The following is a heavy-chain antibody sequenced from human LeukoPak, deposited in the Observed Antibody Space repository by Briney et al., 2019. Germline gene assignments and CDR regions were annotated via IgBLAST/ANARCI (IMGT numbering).Heavy chain of an antibody. J-gene: IGHJ4*02. V-gene: IGHV3-23*01. CDR1: GFTFSSYW. D-gene: IGHD1-26*01. CDR3: AKDSKRELLLPLFDY. Sequence: GGSLRLSCAASGFTFSSYWMHWVRQAPGKGLEWVSAISGSGGSTYYADSVKGRFTISRDNSKNTLYLQMNSLRAEDTAVYYCAKDSKRELLLPLFDYWGQGTLVTVSS. CDR2: ISGSGGST.